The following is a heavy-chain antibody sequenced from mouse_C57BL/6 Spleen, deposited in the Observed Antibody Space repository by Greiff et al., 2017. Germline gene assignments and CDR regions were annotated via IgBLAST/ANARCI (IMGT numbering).Heavy chain of an antibody. D-gene: IGHD1-1*01. CDR1: GYAFSSYW. V-gene: IGHV1-80*01. Sequence: VQLQQSGAELVKPGASVKISCKASGYAFSSYWMNWVKQRPGKGLEWIGQIYPGDGDTNYNGKFKGKTTLTADKSSSTAYMQLSSLTSEDSAVYFCARSHYGSSDFDYWGQGTTLTVSS. J-gene: IGHJ2*01. CDR2: IYPGDGDT. CDR3: ARSHYGSSDFDY.